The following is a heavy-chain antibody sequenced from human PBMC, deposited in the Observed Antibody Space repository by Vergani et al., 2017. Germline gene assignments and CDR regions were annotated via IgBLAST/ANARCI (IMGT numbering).Heavy chain of an antibody. V-gene: IGHV3-48*01. Sequence: EVQLLESGGGLVQPGGSLRLSCVVSGFDFSSYIMNWVRQAPGKGLEWVSFVSTGTKSQSYAESVKGRFTISRDSAKNSLYLQMNSLRVEDTATYFCAKDLSYSTAWPHFDSRGQGTLVTVSS. CDR3: AKDLSYSTAWPHFDS. J-gene: IGHJ4*02. D-gene: IGHD4-11*01. CDR1: GFDFSSYI. CDR2: VSTGTKSQ.